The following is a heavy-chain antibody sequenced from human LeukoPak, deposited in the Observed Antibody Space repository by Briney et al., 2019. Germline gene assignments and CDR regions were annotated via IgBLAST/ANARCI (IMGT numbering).Heavy chain of an antibody. CDR2: IYYSGST. V-gene: IGHV4-59*08. Sequence: SETLSLTCTVPGGSISSYYGSWIRQPPGKGLEWIGYIYYSGSTNYNPSLKSRVTISVDTSKNQFSLKLSSVTAADTAVYYCARLTSSGWPDYYYYGMDVWGQGTTVTVSS. CDR3: ARLTSSGWPDYYYYGMDV. CDR1: GGSISSYY. J-gene: IGHJ6*02. D-gene: IGHD6-19*01.